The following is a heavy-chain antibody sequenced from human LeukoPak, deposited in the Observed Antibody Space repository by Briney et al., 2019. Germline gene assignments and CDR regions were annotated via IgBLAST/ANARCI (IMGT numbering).Heavy chain of an antibody. D-gene: IGHD2-2*02. J-gene: IGHJ4*02. V-gene: IGHV1-46*01. CDR3: AKGKVVPATIYDY. CDR2: INPSGGST. CDR1: GYTFTRYY. Sequence: ASVKVCCKASGYTFTRYYMHWVRQAPGQGLEWMGIINPSGGSTSYAQKFQGRVTMTRDMSTSTVYMELSSLRSEDTAVYYCAKGKVVPATIYDYWGQGTLVTVSS.